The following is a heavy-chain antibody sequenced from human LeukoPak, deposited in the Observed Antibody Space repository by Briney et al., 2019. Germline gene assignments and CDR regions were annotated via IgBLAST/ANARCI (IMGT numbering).Heavy chain of an antibody. Sequence: SETLSLTCAVYGGSFSGYYWNWIRQPPGKGLEWIGEINHSGSTNYNPSLKSRVTISVDTSKNQIALTLSSVTAADTAVYYCARNLDANWGQGTLVTVSS. D-gene: IGHD1-1*01. CDR1: GGSFSGYY. J-gene: IGHJ4*02. CDR2: INHSGST. CDR3: ARNLDAN. V-gene: IGHV4-34*01.